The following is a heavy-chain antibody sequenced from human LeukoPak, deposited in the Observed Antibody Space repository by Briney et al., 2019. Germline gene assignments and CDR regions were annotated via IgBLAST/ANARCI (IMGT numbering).Heavy chain of an antibody. J-gene: IGHJ3*02. CDR3: ARDPGYSSSWYSAFDI. V-gene: IGHV4-59*12. D-gene: IGHD6-13*01. Sequence: PSETLSLTCTVSGGSISSYYWSWIRQPPGKGLEWIGYIYYSGSTNYNPSLKSRVTISVDTSKNQFSLKLSSVTAADTAVYYCARDPGYSSSWYSAFDIWGQGTMVTVSS. CDR1: GGSISSYY. CDR2: IYYSGST.